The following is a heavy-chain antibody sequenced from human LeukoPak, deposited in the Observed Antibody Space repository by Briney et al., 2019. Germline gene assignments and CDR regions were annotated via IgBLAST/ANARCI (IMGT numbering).Heavy chain of an antibody. CDR1: GGTFSRYA. Sequence: GASVKVSCKASGGTFSRYAVSWVRQAPGQGLEWMGKIIPIFGTTNYAQKFEGRVTITADESTSTAYMELSSLRSEDTAVYYCARTTYYYDSSGYYYLDYWGQGTLVTVSS. D-gene: IGHD3-22*01. V-gene: IGHV1-69*13. CDR3: ARTTYYYDSSGYYYLDY. J-gene: IGHJ4*02. CDR2: IIPIFGTT.